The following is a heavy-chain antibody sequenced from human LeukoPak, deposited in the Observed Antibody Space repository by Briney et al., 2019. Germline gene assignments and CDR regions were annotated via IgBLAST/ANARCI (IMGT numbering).Heavy chain of an antibody. J-gene: IGHJ4*02. D-gene: IGHD1-26*01. Sequence: RPGGSLRLSCAASGFTFSTYGMAWVRQAPGKGLEWVSGISGSGSNTYYADSMKGRFTISRDNSKNTLYLQMNSLRAEDTAVYYCAKVDWELLDYFDHWGQGALVTVSS. CDR1: GFTFSTYG. CDR3: AKVDWELLDYFDH. V-gene: IGHV3-23*01. CDR2: ISGSGSNT.